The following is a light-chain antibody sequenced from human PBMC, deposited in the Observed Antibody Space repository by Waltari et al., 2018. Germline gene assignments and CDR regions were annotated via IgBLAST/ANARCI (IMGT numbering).Light chain of an antibody. J-gene: IGLJ2*01. Sequence: QSALTQPASLSGSPGQSITISCAGTKNDIGTYNFVSWFQQFPGQAPKLSVSEATKRPSGVSYRFSRSKSSNTASLTISGLQAEDEADYYCCSYAGGSRVIFGGGTKLTVL. CDR1: KNDIGTYNF. CDR2: EAT. V-gene: IGLV2-23*01. CDR3: CSYAGGSRVI.